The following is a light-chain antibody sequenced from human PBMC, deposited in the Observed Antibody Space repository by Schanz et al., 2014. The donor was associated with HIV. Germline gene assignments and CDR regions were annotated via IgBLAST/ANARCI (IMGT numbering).Light chain of an antibody. CDR1: QSVSSN. Sequence: EIVMTQSPATLSVSPGERATLSCRASQSVSSNFAWYQQKPGQAPRLLIYRASTRATDVPTRFSGSGSGTEFSLTISSLQSEDSATYYCQQYNNRPWTFGPGTRVEIK. V-gene: IGKV3-15*01. CDR3: QQYNNRPWT. CDR2: RAS. J-gene: IGKJ1*01.